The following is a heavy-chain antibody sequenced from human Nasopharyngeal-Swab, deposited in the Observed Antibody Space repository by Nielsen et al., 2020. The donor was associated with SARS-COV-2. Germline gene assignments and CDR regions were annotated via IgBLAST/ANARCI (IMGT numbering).Heavy chain of an antibody. V-gene: IGHV3-23*01. Sequence: GESLKISCAVSGFPLTQHAMSWVRQAPGKGLEWVSAISSSGGSTYYADSVKGRFTISRDNSKNTLYLQMNSLRGEDTAVYYCATYCTSNRCFAARYGMDVWGQGTTVTVSS. D-gene: IGHD2-2*01. CDR2: ISSSGGST. CDR1: GFPLTQHA. CDR3: ATYCTSNRCFAARYGMDV. J-gene: IGHJ6*02.